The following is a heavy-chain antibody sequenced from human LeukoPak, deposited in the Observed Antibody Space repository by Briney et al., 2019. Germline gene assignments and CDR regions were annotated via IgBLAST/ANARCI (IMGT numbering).Heavy chain of an antibody. V-gene: IGHV1-18*01. CDR3: ATEVGASKEYVASDY. CDR2: ITVNNGYT. D-gene: IGHD1-26*01. CDR1: GYTFISHG. J-gene: IGHJ4*02. Sequence: ASVKVSCKATGYTFISHGFSWLRQAPGQGLEWMGWITVNNGYTKYAQEFQGRVTMTTDTSTTTAYMELRSLRSEDTAVYYCATEVGASKEYVASDYWGQGTLVTVSS.